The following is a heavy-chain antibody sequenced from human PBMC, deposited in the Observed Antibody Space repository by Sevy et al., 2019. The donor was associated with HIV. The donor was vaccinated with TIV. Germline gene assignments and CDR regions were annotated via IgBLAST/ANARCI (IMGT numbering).Heavy chain of an antibody. CDR3: ARLYRWTEGTIDSVGMDV. CDR2: IDPGDSYA. D-gene: IGHD3-16*01. Sequence: GESLKISCKGSGYRSTSNYISWVRQMPGKGLEWMGRIDPGDSYAKYAPSFQGHVTISADKSISTAYLQWNSLKASDTAMYYCARLYRWTEGTIDSVGMDVWGQGTTVTVSS. J-gene: IGHJ6*02. CDR1: GYRSTSNY. V-gene: IGHV5-10-1*01.